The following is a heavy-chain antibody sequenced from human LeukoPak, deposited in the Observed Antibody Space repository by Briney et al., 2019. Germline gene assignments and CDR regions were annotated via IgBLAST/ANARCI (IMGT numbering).Heavy chain of an antibody. J-gene: IGHJ4*02. D-gene: IGHD4-17*01. V-gene: IGHV1-18*01. CDR3: ARGRDGDYVGYDFDY. Sequence: ASVKVSCKASGYTFTSYGISWVRQALGQGLEWMGWISAYNGNTNYAQKLQGRVTMTTDTSTSTAYMELRSLRSDDTAVYYCARGRDGDYVGYDFDYWGQGTLVTVSS. CDR2: ISAYNGNT. CDR1: GYTFTSYG.